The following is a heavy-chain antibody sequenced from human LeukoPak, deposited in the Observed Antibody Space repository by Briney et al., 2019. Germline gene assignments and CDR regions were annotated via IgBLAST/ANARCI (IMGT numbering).Heavy chain of an antibody. CDR3: ARGAWELPADYFDY. Sequence: ASVKVSCKASGYTFTGYYMHWVRQAPGQGLEWMGWINPNSGGTNYAQKFQGRVTMTRDTSISTAYMELSRLRSDDTAVYYCARGAWELPADYFDYWGQGTLVTVSP. D-gene: IGHD1-26*01. CDR1: GYTFTGYY. V-gene: IGHV1-2*02. J-gene: IGHJ4*02. CDR2: INPNSGGT.